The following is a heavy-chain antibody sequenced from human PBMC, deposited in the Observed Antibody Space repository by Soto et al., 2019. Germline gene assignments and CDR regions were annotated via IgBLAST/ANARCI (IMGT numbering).Heavy chain of an antibody. CDR3: GAATGAY. D-gene: IGHD2-15*01. CDR1: GFTFSSYT. J-gene: IGHJ4*02. Sequence: EVQLVESGGGLVKPGGSLRLSCAASGFTFSSYTMNWVRQAPGKGLEWVSSISRSSSYICFADSVKGRFTISRDNAKNSLYLQMNSLRAEDTAVYYCGAATGAYWGQGTLVTVSS. CDR2: ISRSSSYI. V-gene: IGHV3-21*01.